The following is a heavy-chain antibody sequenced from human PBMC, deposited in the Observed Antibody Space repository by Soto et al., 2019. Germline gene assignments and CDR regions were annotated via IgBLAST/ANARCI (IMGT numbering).Heavy chain of an antibody. CDR3: GTVFNL. CDR1: GFIFTGHW. V-gene: IGHV3-74*01. Sequence: GGSLRLSCAASGFIFTGHWMHWVRQGPGKGLDWVSGINNDGGATFYADSVKGRFTISRDNSNNMVYLQMNSLGAEDSAVYYCGTVFNLWGHGTQVTVSS. D-gene: IGHD4-4*01. CDR2: INNDGGAT. J-gene: IGHJ5*02.